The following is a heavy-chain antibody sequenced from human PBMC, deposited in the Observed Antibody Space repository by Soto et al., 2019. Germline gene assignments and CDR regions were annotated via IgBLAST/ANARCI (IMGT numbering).Heavy chain of an antibody. V-gene: IGHV2-5*01. Sequence: QITLKESGPSLVKPTQTLTLTCTFSGFSLSTSGVGVGWIRQPPGKALEWLALISWNDDKRYSPSLKSRLTVTKDTSKNQVVLTMTNTDPVDTATYYCAHGYSGYYYSPVWFDPWGQGTLVTVSS. CDR3: AHGYSGYYYSPVWFDP. CDR2: ISWNDDK. J-gene: IGHJ5*02. D-gene: IGHD5-12*01. CDR1: GFSLSTSGVG.